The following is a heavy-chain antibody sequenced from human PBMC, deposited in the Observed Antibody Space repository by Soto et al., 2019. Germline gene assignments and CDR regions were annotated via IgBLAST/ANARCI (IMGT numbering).Heavy chain of an antibody. CDR2: FIAMLGTP. J-gene: IGHJ4*02. CDR1: GGTFGSHG. V-gene: IGHV1-69*01. Sequence: KGSCKASGGTFGSHGIAWVRQAPGQGLEWMGGFIAMLGTPTYAKKVQGRATITADESLTSSYLELRSLRSEDTAVYFCARGAMANFDYWGQGTVVTVSS. D-gene: IGHD5-18*01. CDR3: ARGAMANFDY.